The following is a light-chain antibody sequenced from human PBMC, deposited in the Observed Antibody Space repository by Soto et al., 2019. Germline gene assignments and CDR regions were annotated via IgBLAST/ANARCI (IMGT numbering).Light chain of an antibody. Sequence: QTVLTQAPSLTVSPGGSVTLTCGSSTGAVTSAHYPSWFQQKPGQAPSTLIYDTSNKHSWTPARFSGSLLGGKAALTLSGAEHEDEAEYYCLLSYSGAYVFGTGTKVTVL. CDR1: TGAVTSAHY. CDR3: LLSYSGAYV. J-gene: IGLJ1*01. V-gene: IGLV7-46*01. CDR2: DTS.